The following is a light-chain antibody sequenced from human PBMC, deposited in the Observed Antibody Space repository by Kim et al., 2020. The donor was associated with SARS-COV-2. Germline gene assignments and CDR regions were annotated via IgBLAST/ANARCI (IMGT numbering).Light chain of an antibody. J-gene: IGKJ1*01. V-gene: IGKV1-27*01. CDR1: QGISNY. CDR3: QNYSSAPWT. CDR2: NAY. Sequence: DVQMTQSPSSVSASVGDRVTITCRASQGISNYLAWYQQKPGKTPNLLVYNAYELQSGVPFRFSGTGSGTDFTLTISSLQPEDVATYYCQNYSSAPWTFGQGTKVEIK.